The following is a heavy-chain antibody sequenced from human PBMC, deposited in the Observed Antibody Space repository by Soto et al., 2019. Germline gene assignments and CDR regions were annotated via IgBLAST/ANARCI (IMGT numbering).Heavy chain of an antibody. V-gene: IGHV5-51*01. D-gene: IGHD2-21*02. CDR1: GFIFSRYK. CDR3: MRSYGDSNYFYCGMDV. CDR2: INPGNSDT. Sequence: PGESLKISCEGSGFIFSRYKIGWVRQMPGKGLEWMGIINPGNSDTAYSPSFQGQVTISADNSINTAHLQWSSLRASDTAVYYCMRSYGDSNYFYCGMDVWGQGTTVTVSS. J-gene: IGHJ6*02.